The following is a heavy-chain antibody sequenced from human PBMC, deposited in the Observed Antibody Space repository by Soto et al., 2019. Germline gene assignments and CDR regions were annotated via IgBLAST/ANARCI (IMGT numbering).Heavy chain of an antibody. V-gene: IGHV2-5*01. D-gene: IGHD1-26*01. CDR3: AHSLGFIVGATFNYYYGMDV. CDR2: IYWNDDK. CDR1: WFSLSTSGVG. J-gene: IGHJ6*02. Sequence: QITLKESGPTLVKPTQTLTLTCTFSWFSLSTSGVGVGWIRQPPGKALEWLALIYWNDDKRYSPSLKSRLTITKDTSKNQVVLTMTNMDPVDTATYYCAHSLGFIVGATFNYYYGMDVWGQGTTVTVSS.